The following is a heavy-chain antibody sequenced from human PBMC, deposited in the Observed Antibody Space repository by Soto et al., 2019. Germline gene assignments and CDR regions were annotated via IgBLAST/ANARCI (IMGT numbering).Heavy chain of an antibody. CDR3: ARDKVPAAIPNWFDP. D-gene: IGHD2-2*02. CDR1: GGSISSYY. CDR2: IYTSGST. Sequence: SETLSLTCTVSGGSISSYYWSCIRQPAGKGLEWIGRIYTSGSTNYNPSLKSRVTMSVDTSKNQFSLKLSSVTAADTAVYYCARDKVPAAIPNWFDPWRRGALVTVSS. V-gene: IGHV4-4*07. J-gene: IGHJ5*02.